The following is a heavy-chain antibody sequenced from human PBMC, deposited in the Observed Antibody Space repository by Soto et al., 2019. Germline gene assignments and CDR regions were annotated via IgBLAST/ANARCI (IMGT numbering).Heavy chain of an antibody. D-gene: IGHD3-16*01. CDR3: ARRYDDYSNAFDI. CDR1: GYSLTSNW. CDR2: VYPGDSDT. V-gene: IGHV5-51*01. J-gene: IGHJ3*02. Sequence: PGESLKISCKVSGYSLTSNWIFWGPQMPGKGLEWMGFVYPGDSDTRYSPSFQGQVTLSADNSITPAYLQCSSLKASHTAMYYCARRYDDYSNAFDIWGQGTMVT.